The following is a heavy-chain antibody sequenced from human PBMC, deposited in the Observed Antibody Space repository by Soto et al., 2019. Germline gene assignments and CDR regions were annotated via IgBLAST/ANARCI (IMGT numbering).Heavy chain of an antibody. V-gene: IGHV4-4*07. CDR3: AREGSYSAYNFAHGIQLWSFDF. CDR1: GGSINTFY. CDR2: IFSSGST. Sequence: SETLSLTCTVFGGSINTFYWSWVRQPAGKGLEWIGRIFSSGSTSFNPSLESRVAMSVDTSKNHFSLNLSSVTAADMAVYYCAREGSYSAYNFAHGIQLWSFDFWGQGALVTVSS. D-gene: IGHD5-12*01. J-gene: IGHJ4*02.